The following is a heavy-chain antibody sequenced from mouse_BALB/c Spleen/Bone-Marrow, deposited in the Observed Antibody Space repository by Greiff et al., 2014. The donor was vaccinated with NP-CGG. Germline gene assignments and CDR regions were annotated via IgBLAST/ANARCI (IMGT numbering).Heavy chain of an antibody. D-gene: IGHD1-1*01. CDR2: ISTYSGNT. J-gene: IGHJ4*01. Sequence: VQLQQSGPELVRPGVSVKISCKGSGYTFTDYAMHWVKQSHAKSLEWIGVISTYSGNTNYNQKFKGRATMTVVKSSSTAYMELARLTSEDSAIYYCARDYGSRIYAVDYWGQGTSVTVSS. V-gene: IGHV1S137*01. CDR1: GYTFTDYA. CDR3: ARDYGSRIYAVDY.